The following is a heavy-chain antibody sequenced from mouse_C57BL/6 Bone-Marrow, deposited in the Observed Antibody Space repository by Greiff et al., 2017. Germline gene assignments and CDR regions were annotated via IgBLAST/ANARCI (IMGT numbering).Heavy chain of an antibody. CDR1: GFNIKDDY. D-gene: IGHD1-1*01. V-gene: IGHV14-4*01. CDR2: IDPENGGT. J-gene: IGHJ3*01. CDR3: TVDYYGSSWGFAY. Sequence: VQLQQSGAELVRPGASVKLSCTASGFNIKDDYMHWVKQRPEQGLEWIGWIDPENGGTDYASKFQGKATITADTSSNTAYLQLRSLTSEDTAVYYCTVDYYGSSWGFAYWGQGTLVTVSA.